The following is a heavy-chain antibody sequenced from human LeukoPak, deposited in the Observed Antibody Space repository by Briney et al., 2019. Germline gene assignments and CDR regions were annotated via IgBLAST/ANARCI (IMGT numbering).Heavy chain of an antibody. V-gene: IGHV3-33*08. J-gene: IGHJ4*02. Sequence: GGSLRLSCAASGFTFSSYAMHWVRQAPGKGLEWVAVIWYDGSNKYYADSVKGRFTISRDNSKNTLYLQMNSLRAEDTAVYYCARERVYSYGYFDYWGQGTLVTVSS. D-gene: IGHD5-18*01. CDR3: ARERVYSYGYFDY. CDR2: IWYDGSNK. CDR1: GFTFSSYA.